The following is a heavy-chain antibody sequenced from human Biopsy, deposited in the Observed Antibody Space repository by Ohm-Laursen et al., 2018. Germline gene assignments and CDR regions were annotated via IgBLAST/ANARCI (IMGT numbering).Heavy chain of an antibody. V-gene: IGHV1-2*02. CDR1: GYTFIGYH. CDR2: INAKTGDT. Sequence: GASVKVSCKASGYTFIGYHVHWVRQAPGQGLERMGWINAKTGDTNYAQKFQGRVTMTRDTSISTAYVDLSSLRSDDTAVYYCTRGGYYYDSLAYYYWFDPWGQGTLVTVSS. D-gene: IGHD3-22*01. CDR3: TRGGYYYDSLAYYYWFDP. J-gene: IGHJ5*02.